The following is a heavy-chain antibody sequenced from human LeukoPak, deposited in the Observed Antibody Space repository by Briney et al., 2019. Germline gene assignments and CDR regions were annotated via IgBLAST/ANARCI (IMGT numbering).Heavy chain of an antibody. CDR3: ARDLEDYGGNTRDAFDI. Sequence: GGSLRLSCAASGFTFSSYWMSWVRQAPGKGLEWVANIKQDGSEKYYVDSVKGRFTISRDNAKNSLYLQMNSLRAEDTAVYYCARDLEDYGGNTRDAFDIWGQGTMVTVSS. D-gene: IGHD4-23*01. CDR1: GFTFSSYW. CDR2: IKQDGSEK. V-gene: IGHV3-7*01. J-gene: IGHJ3*02.